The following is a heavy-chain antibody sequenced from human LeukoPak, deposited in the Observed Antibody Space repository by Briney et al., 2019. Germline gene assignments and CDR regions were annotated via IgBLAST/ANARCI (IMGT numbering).Heavy chain of an antibody. CDR1: GFTFSSYG. CDR2: ISGSGGST. CDR3: ATEYYYDSSGCYKNAFDI. V-gene: IGHV3-23*01. D-gene: IGHD3-22*01. Sequence: GGTLRLSCAASGFTFSSYGMSWVRQAPGKGLEWVSAISGSGGSTYYADSVKGRFTISRDNSKNTLYLQMNSLRAEDTAVYYCATEYYYDSSGCYKNAFDIWGQGTMVTVSS. J-gene: IGHJ3*02.